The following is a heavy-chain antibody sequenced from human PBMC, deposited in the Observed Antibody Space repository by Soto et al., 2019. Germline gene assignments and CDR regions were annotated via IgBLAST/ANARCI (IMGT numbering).Heavy chain of an antibody. J-gene: IGHJ5*02. Sequence: GGSLRLSCAASGFTFISYWMHLARQAPGKGLVWVSRINSDGSSTSYADSVKGRFTISRDNAKNTLYLQMNSLRAEDTAVYYCARMAPGGWFDPWGQGTLVTVSS. D-gene: IGHD3-10*01. V-gene: IGHV3-74*01. CDR1: GFTFISYW. CDR2: INSDGSST. CDR3: ARMAPGGWFDP.